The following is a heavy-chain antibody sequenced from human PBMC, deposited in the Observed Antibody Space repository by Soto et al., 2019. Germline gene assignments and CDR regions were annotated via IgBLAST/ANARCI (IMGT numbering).Heavy chain of an antibody. V-gene: IGHV3-66*01. CDR2: ISNRGDT. Sequence: ASGFIVSNTYVNWVRQAPGKGLEWVSVISNRGDTHYADSVRGRFSLSRDISDNTLHLQMNNLRVEDTAVYYCAREPRYCRGGSCSITGDAYDIWGQGTMVTVSS. CDR3: AREPRYCRGGSCSITGDAYDI. J-gene: IGHJ3*02. CDR1: GFIVSNTY. D-gene: IGHD2-15*01.